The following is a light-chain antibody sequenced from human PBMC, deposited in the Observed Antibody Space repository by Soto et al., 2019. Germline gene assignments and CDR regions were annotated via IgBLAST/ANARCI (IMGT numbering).Light chain of an antibody. CDR1: SSDVGGYNY. V-gene: IGLV2-14*01. CDR2: EVS. Sequence: QSALTQPASVSGSPGQSITISCTGTSSDVGGYNYVSWYQQHPGKAPKLMIYEVSNRPSGFSNRFSGSKSGNTASLTISGLQAEDEADYSCSSYTTSSTHWVFGGGTKLTVL. J-gene: IGLJ3*02. CDR3: SSYTTSSTHWV.